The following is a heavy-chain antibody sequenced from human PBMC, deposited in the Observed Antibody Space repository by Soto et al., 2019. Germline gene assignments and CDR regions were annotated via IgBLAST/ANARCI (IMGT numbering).Heavy chain of an antibody. V-gene: IGHV3-23*01. J-gene: IGHJ4*02. Sequence: VGSLRLSCAASGFTFSSYAMSWVRQAPGKGLEWVSAISGSGGSTYYADSVKGRFTISRDNSKNTLYLQMNSLRAEDTAVYYCAKEPPNSSGWFVGVDYWGQGTLVTVSS. CDR1: GFTFSSYA. D-gene: IGHD6-19*01. CDR3: AKEPPNSSGWFVGVDY. CDR2: ISGSGGST.